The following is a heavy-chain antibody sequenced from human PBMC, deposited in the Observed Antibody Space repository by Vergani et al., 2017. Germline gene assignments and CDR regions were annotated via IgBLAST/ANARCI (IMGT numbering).Heavy chain of an antibody. J-gene: IGHJ6*02. V-gene: IGHV2-70*15. D-gene: IGHD2-2*01. Sequence: QVTLRESGPALVKPTQTLTLTCTFSGFSLSTSGMCVSWIRQPPGKALEWLARIDWDDDKYYSTSLKTRLTISKDTSKNQVVLTMTNMDPVDTATYYCARIQGGTSCPWDYYGMDVWGQGTTVTVSS. CDR3: ARIQGGTSCPWDYYGMDV. CDR2: IDWDDDK. CDR1: GFSLSTSGMC.